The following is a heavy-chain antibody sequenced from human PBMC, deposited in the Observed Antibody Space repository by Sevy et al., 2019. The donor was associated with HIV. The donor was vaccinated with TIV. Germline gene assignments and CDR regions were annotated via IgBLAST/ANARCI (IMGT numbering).Heavy chain of an antibody. V-gene: IGHV4-34*01. CDR2: INHSGST. Sequence: SETLSLTCAVYGGSFSGYYWSWIRQPPGKGLEWIGEINHSGSTNYNPSLKSRVTISVDTSKNQFSLRLSSVTAADTAVYYCARGLDYDYVWGSYRIRWFDPWGQGTLVTVSS. D-gene: IGHD3-16*01. J-gene: IGHJ5*02. CDR1: GGSFSGYY. CDR3: ARGLDYDYVWGSYRIRWFDP.